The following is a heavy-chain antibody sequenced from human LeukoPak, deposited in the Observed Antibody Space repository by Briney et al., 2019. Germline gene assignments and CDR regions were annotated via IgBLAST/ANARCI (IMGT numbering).Heavy chain of an antibody. CDR3: ARTSGGGYDIDY. CDR2: INPNSGGT. Sequence: ASLKVSCTASVYTFTGYYMHWVRQAPGQRLGWMGWINPNSGGTNYAQKFQGRVTMTRDTSISTAYLELSRLRSDDTAVYYCARTSGGGYDIDYWGQGTLVTVSS. CDR1: VYTFTGYY. J-gene: IGHJ4*02. V-gene: IGHV1-2*02. D-gene: IGHD5-12*01.